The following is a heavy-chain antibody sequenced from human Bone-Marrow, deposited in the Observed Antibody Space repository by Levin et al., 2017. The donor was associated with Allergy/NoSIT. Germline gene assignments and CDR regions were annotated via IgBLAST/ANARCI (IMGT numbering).Heavy chain of an antibody. CDR2: ISYDGNVR. J-gene: IGHJ6*02. D-gene: IGHD5-18*01. CDR1: GFSFSDYG. Sequence: GESLKISCAPSGFSFSDYGIHWVRQAPGKGLEWVAVISYDGNVRYYADSAKGRFTVSRDNVKNTVYLQMNSLRAEDTAMYYCAKALKRGGYSNGFYYGMDVWGQGTTVTVSS. V-gene: IGHV3-30*18. CDR3: AKALKRGGYSNGFYYGMDV.